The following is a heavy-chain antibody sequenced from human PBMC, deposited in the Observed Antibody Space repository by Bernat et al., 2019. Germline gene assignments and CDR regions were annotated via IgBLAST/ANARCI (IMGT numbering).Heavy chain of an antibody. J-gene: IGHJ4*02. D-gene: IGHD5-12*01. Sequence: QVQLVQSGAEVKKPGSSVKVSCKASGGTFSSYAISWVRQAPGQGLEWMGGIIPIFGTANYAQKFQGRVTITADKSTSTAYMELSSLRSEDTAVYYCARGLGNMGTYSGYDWGYWGQGTLVTVSS. CDR2: IIPIFGTA. CDR1: GGTFSSYA. CDR3: ARGLGNMGTYSGYDWGY. V-gene: IGHV1-69*06.